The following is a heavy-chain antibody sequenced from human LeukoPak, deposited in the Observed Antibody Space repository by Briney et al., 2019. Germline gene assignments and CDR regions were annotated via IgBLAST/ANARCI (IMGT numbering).Heavy chain of an antibody. CDR2: INHSGST. Sequence: PSETLSLTCAVYGGSFSGYYWSWIRQPPGQGLEWIGVINHSGSTNYNPSLKSRVTISVDTSKNQFSLKLSSVTAADTAVYYCARGRRNYYYGSGSYYNLYYWGQGTLVTVSS. D-gene: IGHD3-10*01. V-gene: IGHV4-34*01. J-gene: IGHJ4*02. CDR3: ARGRRNYYYGSGSYYNLYY. CDR1: GGSFSGYY.